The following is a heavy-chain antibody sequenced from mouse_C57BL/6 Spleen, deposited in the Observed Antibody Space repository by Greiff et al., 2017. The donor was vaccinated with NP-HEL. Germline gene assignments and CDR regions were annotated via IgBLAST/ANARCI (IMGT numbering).Heavy chain of an antibody. J-gene: IGHJ3*01. D-gene: IGHD2-2*01. Sequence: VHLVEYGAELARPGASVKMSCKASGYTFTSYTMHWVKQRPGQGLEWIGYINPSSGYTKYNQKFKDKATLTADKSSSTAYMQLSSLTSEGSAVYYCARGGYDEAWFAYWGQGTLVTVSA. CDR3: ARGGYDEAWFAY. V-gene: IGHV1-4*01. CDR1: GYTFTSYT. CDR2: INPSSGYT.